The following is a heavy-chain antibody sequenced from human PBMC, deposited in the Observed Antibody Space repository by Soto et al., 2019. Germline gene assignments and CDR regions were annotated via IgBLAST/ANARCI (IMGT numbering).Heavy chain of an antibody. D-gene: IGHD1-20*01. Sequence: EVQLVESGGGLVQPGGSLKLSCAASGLTFSGSAMHWVRQASGKGLEWVGRIRSKANSYATAYAASVKGRFTISRDNSKNTAYLQMNSLKTEDTAVYYCTSAQRGEDNWSYYYYMDVWGKGTTVTVSS. J-gene: IGHJ6*03. CDR1: GLTFSGSA. CDR2: IRSKANSYAT. V-gene: IGHV3-73*01. CDR3: TSAQRGEDNWSYYYYMDV.